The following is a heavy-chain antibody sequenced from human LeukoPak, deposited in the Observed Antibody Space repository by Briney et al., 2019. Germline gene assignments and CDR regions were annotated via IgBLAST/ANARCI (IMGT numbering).Heavy chain of an antibody. Sequence: GGSLRLSCAASGFTFSSYAMGWVRQAPGKGLEWVSAISGSGGSTYYADSVKGRFTISRDNSKNTLYLQMNSLRAEDTAVYYCAKDPCSSTSCYTGRDYWGQGTLVTVSS. V-gene: IGHV3-23*01. CDR2: ISGSGGST. D-gene: IGHD2-2*02. CDR1: GFTFSSYA. J-gene: IGHJ4*02. CDR3: AKDPCSSTSCYTGRDY.